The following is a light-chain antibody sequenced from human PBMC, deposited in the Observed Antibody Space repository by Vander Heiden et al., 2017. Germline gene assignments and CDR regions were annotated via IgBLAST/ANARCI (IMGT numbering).Light chain of an antibody. CDR1: QSVLYSAKNKNY. Sequence: IVMTQSPHSLAVSLGERATINCKSSQSVLYSAKNKNYLAWYQQKPGQPPKLLIYWASTRESGVPDRFSGSGSGTDFTLTISSLQAEDVAVYYCQQYYSTPFTFGPGTKVDIK. V-gene: IGKV4-1*01. CDR3: QQYYSTPFT. CDR2: WAS. J-gene: IGKJ3*01.